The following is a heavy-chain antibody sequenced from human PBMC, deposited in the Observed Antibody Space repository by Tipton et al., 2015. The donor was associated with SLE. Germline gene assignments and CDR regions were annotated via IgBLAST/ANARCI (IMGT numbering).Heavy chain of an antibody. CDR1: GFTFNIHA. CDR3: AMRGGTADAFSYFDY. V-gene: IGHV3-23*01. J-gene: IGHJ4*02. D-gene: IGHD1/OR15-1a*01. Sequence: SLRLSCAASGFTFNIHAMTWVRQAPGKGLEWVSGISGGRTYFADSVRGRFSISRDNSKNTLYLQMNSLRAEDTAVYYCAMRGGTADAFSYFDYWGQGILVTVSS. CDR2: ISGGRT.